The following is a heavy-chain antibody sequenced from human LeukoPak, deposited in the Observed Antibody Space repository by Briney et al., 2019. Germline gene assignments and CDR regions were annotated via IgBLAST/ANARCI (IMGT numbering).Heavy chain of an antibody. D-gene: IGHD3-16*02. CDR3: AKEKGGIMITFGGVIVKRYYFDY. J-gene: IGHJ4*02. Sequence: GGSLRLSCAASGFTVSSNYMSWVRQAPGKGLEWVSVIYSGGTTNYADSVKGRFTISRDNSKNTLFLQMNSLRAEDTAVYYCAKEKGGIMITFGGVIVKRYYFDYWGQGTLVTVSS. V-gene: IGHV3-53*01. CDR2: IYSGGTT. CDR1: GFTVSSNY.